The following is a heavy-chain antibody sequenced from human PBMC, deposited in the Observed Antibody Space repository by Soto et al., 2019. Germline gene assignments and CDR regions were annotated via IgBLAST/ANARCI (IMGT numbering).Heavy chain of an antibody. CDR2: IIPILGIA. D-gene: IGHD6-6*01. V-gene: IGHV1-69*02. Sequence: GASVKVSCKASGGTFSSYTISWVRQALGQGLEWMGRIIPILGIANYAQKFQGRVTITADKSTSTAYMELSSLRSEDTAVYYCARGYSSSSADDFDYWGQGTLVTVSS. CDR3: ARGYSSSSADDFDY. CDR1: GGTFSSYT. J-gene: IGHJ4*02.